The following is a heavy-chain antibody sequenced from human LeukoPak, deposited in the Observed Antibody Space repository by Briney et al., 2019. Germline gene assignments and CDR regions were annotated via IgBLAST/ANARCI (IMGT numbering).Heavy chain of an antibody. CDR3: EKKGWITSNPRYYGMDV. CDR1: GYTFTNYG. D-gene: IGHD2-2*01. J-gene: IGHJ6*02. CDR2: ISAYNGNT. V-gene: IGHV1-18*01. Sequence: ASVKVSCRASGYTFTNYGISWVRQAPGQGLEWMGWISAYNGNTNYAQKLQGRVTMTTDTSTSTAYMELRSMRYDDTAVYYCEKKGWITSNPRYYGMDVWGQGTTVTVSS.